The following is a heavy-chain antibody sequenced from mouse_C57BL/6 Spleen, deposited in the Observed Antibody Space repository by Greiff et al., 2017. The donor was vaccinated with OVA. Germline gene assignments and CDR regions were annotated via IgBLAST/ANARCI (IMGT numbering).Heavy chain of an antibody. CDR3: ARDRWDYDAMDY. CDR2: INYDGSST. CDR1: GFTFSDYY. V-gene: IGHV5-16*01. D-gene: IGHD2-3*01. Sequence: EVMLVESEGGLVQPGSSMKLSCTASGFTFSDYYMAWVRQVPEKGLEWVANINYDGSSTYYLDSLKSRFIISRDNAKNILYLQMSSPKSEDTATYYCARDRWDYDAMDYWGQGTSVTVSS. J-gene: IGHJ4*01.